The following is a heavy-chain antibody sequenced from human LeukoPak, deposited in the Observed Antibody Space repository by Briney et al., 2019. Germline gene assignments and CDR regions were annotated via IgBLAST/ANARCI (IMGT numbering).Heavy chain of an antibody. J-gene: IGHJ3*02. CDR2: INPSGGST. V-gene: IGHV1-46*01. CDR3: ARGQPMGVRYCSSTSCPGYAFDI. Sequence: GASVKVSCKASGYTFTSYYMHRVRQAPGQGLEWMGIINPSGGSTSYAQKFQGRVTMTRDMSTSTVYMELSSLRSEDTSVYYCARGQPMGVRYCSSTSCPGYAFDIWGQGTMVTVSS. CDR1: GYTFTSYY. D-gene: IGHD2-2*01.